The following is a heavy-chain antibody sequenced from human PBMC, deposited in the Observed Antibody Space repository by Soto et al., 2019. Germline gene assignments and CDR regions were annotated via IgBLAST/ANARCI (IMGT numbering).Heavy chain of an antibody. CDR1: GFTFSSYG. Sequence: PGGSLRLSCAASGFTFSSYGMHWVRQAPGKGLEWVAVISYDGSNKYYADSVKGRFTISRDNSKNTLYLQMNSLRAEDTAVYYCAKEYDDHDAFGIWGQGTMVTVSS. J-gene: IGHJ3*02. CDR3: AKEYDDHDAFGI. D-gene: IGHD3-3*01. CDR2: ISYDGSNK. V-gene: IGHV3-30*18.